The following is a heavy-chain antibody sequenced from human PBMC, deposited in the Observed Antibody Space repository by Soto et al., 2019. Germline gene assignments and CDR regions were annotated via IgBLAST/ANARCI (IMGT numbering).Heavy chain of an antibody. CDR1: GYTFTSYY. J-gene: IGHJ4*02. Sequence: ASVKVSCKASGYTFTSYYIHWVRQAPGQGLEWMGWINPNGGGRNYAQKFQGWVTMTRDTSISTAYMELSRLKSDDTAVYYCARGSVGPTTDFDYWGQGTLVTV. CDR2: INPNGGGR. CDR3: ARGSVGPTTDFDY. D-gene: IGHD1-26*01. V-gene: IGHV1-2*04.